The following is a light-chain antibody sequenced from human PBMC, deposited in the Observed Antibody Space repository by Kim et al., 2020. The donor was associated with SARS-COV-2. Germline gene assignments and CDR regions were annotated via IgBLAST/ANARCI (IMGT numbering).Light chain of an antibody. CDR3: QQYNSYPFT. V-gene: IGKV1-5*01. CDR2: DAS. Sequence: ASVGDRVTITCRASHSISSWLAWYQQRPGKAPKLLIYDASSLESGVPSRFSGSGSGTEFTLTISSLQPDDFATYYCQQYNSYPFTFGPGTKVDIK. CDR1: HSISSW. J-gene: IGKJ3*01.